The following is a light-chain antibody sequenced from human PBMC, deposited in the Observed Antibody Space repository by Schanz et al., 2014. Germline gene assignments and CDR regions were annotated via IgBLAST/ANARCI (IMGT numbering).Light chain of an antibody. CDR3: SSYTSNSTWV. CDR2: DVT. CDR1: SSDVGGHNY. J-gene: IGLJ3*02. V-gene: IGLV2-14*01. Sequence: QSALTQPASVSGSPGQSITISCTGTSSDVGGHNYVSWYQQHPGKAPKLMIYDVTHRPSGVSNRFSGSKSGNTASLTISGLQAEDEADYYCSSYTSNSTWVFGGGTKLTVL.